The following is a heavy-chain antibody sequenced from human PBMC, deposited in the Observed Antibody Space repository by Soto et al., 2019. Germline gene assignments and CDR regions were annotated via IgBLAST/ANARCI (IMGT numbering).Heavy chain of an antibody. V-gene: IGHV3-48*01. CDR2: ISSSSSTI. Sequence: LRLSCAASGFTFSSYSMNWVRQAPGKGLEWVSYISSSSSTIYYADSVKGRFTISLYLQMNSLRAEDTAVYYCARHPERIAQIGWFDPWGQGTLVTVSS. D-gene: IGHD6-13*01. CDR1: GFTFSSYS. CDR3: ARHPERIAQIGWFDP. J-gene: IGHJ5*02.